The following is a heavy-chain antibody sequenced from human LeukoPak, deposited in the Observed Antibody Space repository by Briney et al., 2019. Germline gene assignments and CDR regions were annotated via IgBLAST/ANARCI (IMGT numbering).Heavy chain of an antibody. Sequence: LVASVKVSCKASGGTFSSYAISWVRQVPGQGLEWVANIKQDGSEKYYVDSMKGRFTISRDNAKNSLYLQMNSLRAEDTAVYYCARGKDVGATLFAYWGQGTLVTVSS. CDR3: ARGKDVGATLFAY. V-gene: IGHV3-7*02. CDR2: IKQDGSEK. D-gene: IGHD1-26*01. J-gene: IGHJ4*02. CDR1: GGTFSSYA.